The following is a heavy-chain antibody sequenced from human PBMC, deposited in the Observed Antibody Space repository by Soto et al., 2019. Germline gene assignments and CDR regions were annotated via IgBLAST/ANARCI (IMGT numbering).Heavy chain of an antibody. CDR2: ISYDGSNK. J-gene: IGHJ6*02. CDR1: GFTFSSYG. Sequence: LRLSCAASGFTFSSYGMHWVRQAPGKGLEWVAVISYDGSNKYYADSVKGRFTISRDNSKNTLYLQMNSLRAEDTAVYYCAKDLGDTYYYYYGMDVWGQGTTVTVSS. V-gene: IGHV3-30*18. D-gene: IGHD3-16*01. CDR3: AKDLGDTYYYYYGMDV.